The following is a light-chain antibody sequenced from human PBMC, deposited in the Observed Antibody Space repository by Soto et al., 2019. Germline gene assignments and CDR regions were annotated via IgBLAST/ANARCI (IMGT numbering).Light chain of an antibody. CDR2: GAS. V-gene: IGKV3-20*01. Sequence: EIVLTQSPGTLSLSPGERATLSCRASQSVSSSYLAWYQQKPGQAPRLLIYGASSRSSGIPDRCRGSGSGTDFDLTLSSLEPEYVAVSYCQQFDCSPLCTFGPGTKVDVK. CDR3: QQFDCSPLCT. J-gene: IGKJ3*01. CDR1: QSVSSSY.